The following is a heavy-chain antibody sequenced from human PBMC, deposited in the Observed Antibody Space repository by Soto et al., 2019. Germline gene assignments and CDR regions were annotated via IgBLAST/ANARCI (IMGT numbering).Heavy chain of an antibody. J-gene: IGHJ6*02. V-gene: IGHV3-66*01. Sequence: GGSLRLSCAASGFTVSSNYMSWVRQAPGKGLEWVSVIYSGGSTYYADSVKGRFTISRDNSKNTLYLQMNSLRAEDTAVYYCARVGGWTYYYYYGMDVWGQGTTVTVSS. D-gene: IGHD6-19*01. CDR2: IYSGGST. CDR3: ARVGGWTYYYYYGMDV. CDR1: GFTVSSNY.